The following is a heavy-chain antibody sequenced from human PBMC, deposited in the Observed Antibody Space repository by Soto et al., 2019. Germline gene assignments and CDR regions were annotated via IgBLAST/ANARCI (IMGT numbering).Heavy chain of an antibody. J-gene: IGHJ4*02. V-gene: IGHV3-23*01. D-gene: IGHD3-22*01. Sequence: GGSLRLSCAASGFTFNTYAMSWVRQAPGEGLEWVSAISASGVSTNYADSVKGRFTISRDNYKNTLYLQMSSLRAEDTAVYYCTKARESSGSYRSFDLRAKGTPVTVSS. CDR2: ISASGVST. CDR3: TKARESSGSYRSFDL. CDR1: GFTFNTYA.